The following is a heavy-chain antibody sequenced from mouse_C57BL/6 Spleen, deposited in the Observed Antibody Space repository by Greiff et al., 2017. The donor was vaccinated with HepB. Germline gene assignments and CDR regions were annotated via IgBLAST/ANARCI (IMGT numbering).Heavy chain of an antibody. V-gene: IGHV3-1*01. D-gene: IGHD4-1*01. CDR3: ARAGGWDPWYFDV. CDR2: ISYSGST. CDR1: GYSITSGYD. J-gene: IGHJ1*03. Sequence: DVKLVESGPGMVIPSQSLSLTCTVTGYSITSGYDWHWIRHFPGNKLEWMGYISYSGSTNYNPSLKSRISITHDTSKNHFFLKLNSVTTEDTATYYCARAGGWDPWYFDVWGTGTTVTVSS.